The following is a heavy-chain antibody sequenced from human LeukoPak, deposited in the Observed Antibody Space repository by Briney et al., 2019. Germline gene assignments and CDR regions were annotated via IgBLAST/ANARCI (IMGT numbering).Heavy chain of an antibody. V-gene: IGHV3-9*01. D-gene: IGHD2-2*01. J-gene: IGHJ4*02. CDR2: ISWNSGSI. CDR3: AKDRYCPSTNCPVDY. CDR1: GFTFDDYA. Sequence: PGGSLRLSCAASGFTFDDYAMHWVRQAPGKGLEWVSGISWNSGSIGYADSVKGRFTISRDNAKNSLYLQMNSLRAEDTALYYCAKDRYCPSTNCPVDYWGQGTLVTVSS.